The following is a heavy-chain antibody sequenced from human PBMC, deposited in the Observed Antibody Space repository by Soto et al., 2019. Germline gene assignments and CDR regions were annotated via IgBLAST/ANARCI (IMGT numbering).Heavy chain of an antibody. CDR3: ARSPSGEFDF. D-gene: IGHD1-26*01. CDR2: INTDGSTT. CDR1: GFTFRSYW. J-gene: IGHJ4*02. V-gene: IGHV3-74*01. Sequence: EVQLVESGGGLVQPGGSLRLSCAAYGFTFRSYWMHWVRQAPGKGLVWVSRINTDGSTTYYADSVKGRFTISRDNAKHTLYLQINSLRAEDTAVYYCARSPSGEFDFWGRGTLLTPSS.